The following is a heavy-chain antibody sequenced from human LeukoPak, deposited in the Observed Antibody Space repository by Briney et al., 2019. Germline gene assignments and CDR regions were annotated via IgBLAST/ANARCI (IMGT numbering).Heavy chain of an antibody. D-gene: IGHD3-10*01. CDR1: GGSISSGGYY. J-gene: IGHJ6*02. Sequence: SQALSLTCTVSGGSISSGGYYWSWMRQPPEKGLEWIGYIYYSGSTYYNPSLKSRITISVDTSKNQFSLKLSSVTAADTAVYYCAREAYYYGSGSYSPYYYYYGMDVWGQGTTVTVSS. CDR3: AREAYYYGSGSYSPYYYYYGMDV. V-gene: IGHV4-31*03. CDR2: IYYSGST.